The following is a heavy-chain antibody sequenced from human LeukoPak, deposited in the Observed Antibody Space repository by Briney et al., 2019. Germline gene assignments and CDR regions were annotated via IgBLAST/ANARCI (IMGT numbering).Heavy chain of an antibody. V-gene: IGHV1-46*03. J-gene: IGHJ4*02. Sequence: ASVKVSCKASGYTFTSYYMHWVRQAPGQGLEWMGIINPSGGSTSYAQKFQGRVTMTRDTSTSTVYMELSSLRSEDTAVYYCARAYYYDSSGYYFRYYLDYWGQGTLVTVSS. CDR2: INPSGGST. D-gene: IGHD3-22*01. CDR3: ARAYYYDSSGYYFRYYLDY. CDR1: GYTFTSYY.